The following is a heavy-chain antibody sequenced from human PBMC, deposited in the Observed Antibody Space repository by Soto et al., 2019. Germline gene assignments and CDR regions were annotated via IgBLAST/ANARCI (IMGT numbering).Heavy chain of an antibody. CDR1: GYTFTSYG. Sequence: QVQLVQSGAEVKKPGASVKVACKASGYTFTSYGISWVRQAPGQGLEWMGWISAYNGNTNYAQKLQGRVTMTTDTSTSTAYMELRRLRSDATAVYYCARGRFLELEGQYGMDVWGQGTTVTVSS. D-gene: IGHD1-1*01. CDR3: ARGRFLELEGQYGMDV. V-gene: IGHV1-18*01. CDR2: ISAYNGNT. J-gene: IGHJ6*02.